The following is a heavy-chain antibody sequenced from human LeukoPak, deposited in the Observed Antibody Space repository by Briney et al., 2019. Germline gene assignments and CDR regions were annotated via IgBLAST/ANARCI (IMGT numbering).Heavy chain of an antibody. CDR2: IYTSEST. V-gene: IGHV4-61*02. CDR3: ARATGYYNVY. Sequence: PSETLSLTCTVSGGSISSGSYYWSWIRQPAGKGLEWIGRIYTSESTNYNPSLKSRVTISVDTSKNQFSLKLSSVTAADTAVYYCARATGYYNVYWGQGTLVTVSS. J-gene: IGHJ4*02. CDR1: GGSISSGSYY. D-gene: IGHD3-9*01.